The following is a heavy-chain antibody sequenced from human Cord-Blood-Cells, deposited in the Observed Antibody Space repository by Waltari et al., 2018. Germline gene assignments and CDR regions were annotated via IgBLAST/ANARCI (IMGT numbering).Heavy chain of an antibody. V-gene: IGHV4-34*01. CDR3: ARGLGFLEWLYYYYYMDV. CDR2: INHSGST. D-gene: IGHD3-3*01. J-gene: IGHJ6*03. CDR1: GGSFSGYY. Sequence: QMQLQQWGAGLLKPSETLSLTCAVYGGSFSGYYWSWTRQPPGTGLEWIGEINHSGSTNYNPSLKSRVTISVDTSKNQFSLKLSSVTAADTAVYYCARGLGFLEWLYYYYYMDVWGKGTTVTVSS.